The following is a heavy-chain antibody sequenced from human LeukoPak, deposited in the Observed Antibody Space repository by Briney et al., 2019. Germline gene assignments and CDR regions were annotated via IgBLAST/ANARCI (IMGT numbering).Heavy chain of an antibody. J-gene: IGHJ4*02. V-gene: IGHV3-23*01. CDR2: ISGSGGST. Sequence: GGSLRLSCAASGFTFSSYGMSWVRQAPGKGLEWVSAISGSGGSTYYADSVKGRFTISRDNSKNTLYLQMNSLRAEDTAVYYCAKDPAMIVVVTLDYWGQGALVTVSS. CDR3: AKDPAMIVVVTLDY. D-gene: IGHD3-22*01. CDR1: GFTFSSYG.